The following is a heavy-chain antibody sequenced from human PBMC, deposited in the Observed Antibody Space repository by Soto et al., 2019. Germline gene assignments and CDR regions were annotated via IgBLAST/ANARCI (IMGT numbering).Heavy chain of an antibody. D-gene: IGHD1-1*01. CDR1: GYTFSAFW. V-gene: IGHV5-10-1*01. Sequence: PGESLKISCKTSGYTFSAFWIHWVRQVPGKGLEWLGKIDPSDSYTNYSPSFEGHITISTDNSITTAYLQWGSLRASDTALYFCARVYKNWFDSWAQGTMVTVSS. CDR3: ARVYKNWFDS. J-gene: IGHJ5*01. CDR2: IDPSDSYT.